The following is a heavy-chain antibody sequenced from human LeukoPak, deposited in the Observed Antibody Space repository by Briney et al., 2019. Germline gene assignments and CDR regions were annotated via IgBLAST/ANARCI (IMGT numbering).Heavy chain of an antibody. Sequence: GRSLRLSCAASGFTFGVYGMRWVRQAPGKGLEWVGVIGHDGKYRTYIDSVTGRFTMSTDNYRNTLDPQMNGLILTDTAIYYCARDCEVGCYFDFCGQGTLVTVSS. CDR2: IGHDGKYR. CDR3: ARDCEVGCYFDF. D-gene: IGHD3-16*01. CDR1: GFTFGVYG. J-gene: IGHJ4*02. V-gene: IGHV3-33*01.